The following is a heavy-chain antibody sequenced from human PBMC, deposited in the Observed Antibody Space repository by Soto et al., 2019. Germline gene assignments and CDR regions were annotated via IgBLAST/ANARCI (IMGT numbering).Heavy chain of an antibody. CDR3: ATERWVRQLRSYFDY. Sequence: QVQLVESGGGVVQPGRSLRLSCAASGFTFSSYGMHWVRQAPGKGLEWVAFISYDGINKYYADSVKGRFTISRDNSKNTLYQQMSSLRAEEKAVYYCATERWVRQLRSYFDYWGQGTLVTVSS. J-gene: IGHJ4*02. CDR2: ISYDGINK. CDR1: GFTFSSYG. V-gene: IGHV3-30*03. D-gene: IGHD4-17*01.